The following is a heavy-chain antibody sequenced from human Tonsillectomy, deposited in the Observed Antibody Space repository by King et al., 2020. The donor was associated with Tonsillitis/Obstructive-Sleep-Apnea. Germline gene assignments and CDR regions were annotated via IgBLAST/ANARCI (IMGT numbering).Heavy chain of an antibody. J-gene: IGHJ4*02. CDR1: GITFSSYA. CDR2: ISGGGGST. Sequence: VQLVESGGGLVQPGGSLRLSCAASGITFSSYAMSWVRQAPGKGLEWVSTISGGGGSTYYANSVKGRFTISRDNSKNTLYLQSNSLRAEDTAVYYCAKAMVQGIIITIFDYWGQGTLVTVSS. D-gene: IGHD3-10*01. V-gene: IGHV3-23*04. CDR3: AKAMVQGIIITIFDY.